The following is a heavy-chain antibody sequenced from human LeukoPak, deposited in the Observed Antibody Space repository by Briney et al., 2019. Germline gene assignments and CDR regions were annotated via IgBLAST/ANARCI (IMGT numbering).Heavy chain of an antibody. J-gene: IGHJ4*02. CDR1: GYTFTSYA. Sequence: PEASVMVSCKASGYTFTSYAMHWVRQAPGQRLEWMGWINAGNGNTKYSQKFQGRVTITRDTSASTAYMELSSLRSEDTAVYYCARANIVGATYGYWGQGTLVTVSS. D-gene: IGHD1-26*01. V-gene: IGHV1-3*01. CDR2: INAGNGNT. CDR3: ARANIVGATYGY.